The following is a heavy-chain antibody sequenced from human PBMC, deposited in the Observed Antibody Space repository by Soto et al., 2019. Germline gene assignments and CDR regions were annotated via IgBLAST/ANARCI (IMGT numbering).Heavy chain of an antibody. V-gene: IGHV4-31*03. D-gene: IGHD3-22*01. CDR1: GGSISSGGYY. Sequence: SETLSLTCTVSGGSISSGGYYWSWIRQHPGKGLEWIGYIYYSGSTYYNPSLKSRVTISVDTSKNQFSLKLSSVTAADTAVYYCARGFWEDSSGYYYTIEAFDIWGQGTMVTVSS. CDR2: IYYSGST. J-gene: IGHJ3*02. CDR3: ARGFWEDSSGYYYTIEAFDI.